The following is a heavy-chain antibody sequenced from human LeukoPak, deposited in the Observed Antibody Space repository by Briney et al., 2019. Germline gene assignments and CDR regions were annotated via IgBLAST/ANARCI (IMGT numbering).Heavy chain of an antibody. CDR1: GFTFRSHW. J-gene: IGHJ4*02. V-gene: IGHV3-74*01. D-gene: IGHD3-22*01. Sequence: GGSLRLSCAASGFTFRSHWMHWVRQAPGKGLVWVSRSNSDGSSTNYADSVKGRFTISKDISKSTLYVQMNSLRAEDTAVYYCATGGGFYYGHWGQGTLVTVSS. CDR3: ATGGGFYYGH. CDR2: SNSDGSST.